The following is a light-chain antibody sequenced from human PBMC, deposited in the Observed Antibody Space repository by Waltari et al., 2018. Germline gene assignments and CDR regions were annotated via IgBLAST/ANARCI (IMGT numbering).Light chain of an antibody. Sequence: QSVLTQPPSVSGAPGQRATISCPGGSPNTGADNDVHWYQQLPGTAPKLLIFDTTNRPSGVPNRFSGSKSGTSAFLAITGLQPEDEADYYCQSYDSSLSGWRVFGTGTKVTVL. CDR1: SPNTGADND. V-gene: IGLV1-40*01. CDR2: DTT. J-gene: IGLJ1*01. CDR3: QSYDSSLSGWRV.